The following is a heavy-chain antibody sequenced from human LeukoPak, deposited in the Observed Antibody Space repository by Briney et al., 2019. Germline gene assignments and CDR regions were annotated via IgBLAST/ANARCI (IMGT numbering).Heavy chain of an antibody. D-gene: IGHD3-22*01. CDR3: ARGIRDDGSAYRAFDI. CDR1: GFTFSNHW. V-gene: IGHV3-7*03. CDR2: IKQDGSEM. Sequence: GGSLRLSCVASGFTFSNHWMNWVRQAPGRELEWVANIKQDGSEMKYVGSVEGRFTVSRDTAESSLYLQMNRLRVEDTAVYYCARGIRDDGSAYRAFDIWGQGTMVTVSS. J-gene: IGHJ3*02.